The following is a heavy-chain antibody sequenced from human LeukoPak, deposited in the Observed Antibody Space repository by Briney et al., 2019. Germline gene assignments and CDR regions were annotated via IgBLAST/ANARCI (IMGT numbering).Heavy chain of an antibody. CDR2: IYYSGST. D-gene: IGHD3-3*01. V-gene: IGHV4-39*02. Sequence: SETLSLTCTVSGGSISSSSYYWGWIRQPPGKGLEWIGSIYYSGSTYYNPSLRSRVTMSVDTSKNTFSLNLSSVSASDTAVYYCARRGRLLEWLSFFDYWGQGTLVTVSS. J-gene: IGHJ4*02. CDR1: GGSISSSSYY. CDR3: ARRGRLLEWLSFFDY.